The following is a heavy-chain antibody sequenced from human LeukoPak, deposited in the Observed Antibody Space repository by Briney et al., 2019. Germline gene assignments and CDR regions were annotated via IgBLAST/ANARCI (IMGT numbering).Heavy chain of an antibody. CDR3: ASDSGSYRTFDY. CDR2: INQDGSAK. J-gene: IGHJ4*02. D-gene: IGHD1-26*01. CDR1: GFTFSNSW. V-gene: IGHV3-7*05. Sequence: GSLRLSCAASGFTFSNSWMSWVRQAPGKGLEWVANINQDGSAKYYVDSVAGRFTISRDNAKNSLYLQMNSLRAEDTAVYYCASDSGSYRTFDYWGQGTLVTVSS.